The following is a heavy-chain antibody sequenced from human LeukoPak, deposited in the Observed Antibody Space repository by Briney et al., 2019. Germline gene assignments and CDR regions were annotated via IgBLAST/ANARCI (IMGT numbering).Heavy chain of an antibody. CDR2: IYYSGST. CDR1: GGSVRSGSYY. D-gene: IGHD3-22*01. CDR3: ANLRRYDSSGYYSDY. J-gene: IGHJ4*02. Sequence: SETLSLTCTVSGGSVRSGSYYWSWIRQPPGKGLEWIGYIYYSGSTNYNPSLRSRVTISVDTSKNQFSLKLSSVTAADTAVYYCANLRRYDSSGYYSDYWGQGTLVTVSP. V-gene: IGHV4-61*01.